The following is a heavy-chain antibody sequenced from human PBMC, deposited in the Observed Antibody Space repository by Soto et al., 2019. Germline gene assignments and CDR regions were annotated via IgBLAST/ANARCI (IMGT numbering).Heavy chain of an antibody. CDR3: ARGVTIFGVVIPRFDY. V-gene: IGHV4-61*01. J-gene: IGHJ4*02. CDR2: IYYSGST. CDR1: GGSVSSGSYY. Sequence: SETLSLTCTVSGGSVSSGSYYWSWIRQPPGKGLEWIGYIYYSGSTNYNPSLKSRVTISVDTSKNQFSLKLSSVTAADTAVYYCARGVTIFGVVIPRFDYWGQGTLVTVSS. D-gene: IGHD3-3*01.